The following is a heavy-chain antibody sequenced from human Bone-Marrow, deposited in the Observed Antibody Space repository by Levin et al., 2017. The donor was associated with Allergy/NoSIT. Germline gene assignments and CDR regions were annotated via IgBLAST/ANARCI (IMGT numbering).Heavy chain of an antibody. V-gene: IGHV3-74*01. CDR2: ICGNGRVT. CDR1: GFVFSEHC. CDR3: IRDLREADF. Sequence: PGGSLRLSCVGSGFVFSEHCIHWARQAPGKGLVWVSRICGNGRVTNYADSVKGRFTISRDNAKNSVFLQLNSLRPEDTAIYYCIRDLREADFWGQGTLVTVSS. J-gene: IGHJ4*02.